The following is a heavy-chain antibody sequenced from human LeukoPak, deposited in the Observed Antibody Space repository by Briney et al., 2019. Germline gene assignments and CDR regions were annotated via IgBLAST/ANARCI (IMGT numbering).Heavy chain of an antibody. V-gene: IGHV3-23*01. CDR2: ISGSGGST. CDR3: AKDHYYDSSGYYGY. D-gene: IGHD3-22*01. CDR1: GFAFSNYV. Sequence: GGSLRLSCAASGFAFSNYVLSWVRQAPGKGLEWVSAISGSGGSTYYADSVKGRFTISRDNSKNTLYLQMNSLRAEDTAVYYCAKDHYYDSSGYYGYWGQGTLVTVSS. J-gene: IGHJ4*02.